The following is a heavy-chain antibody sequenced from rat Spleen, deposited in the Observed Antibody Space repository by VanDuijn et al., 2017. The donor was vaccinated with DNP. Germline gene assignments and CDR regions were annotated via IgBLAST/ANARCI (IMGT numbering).Heavy chain of an antibody. Sequence: EVQLQESGPGLVKPSQSLSLTCSVTGYSITSSYRWNWIRKVPGNKLEWMGCINTSGSTDYNPSLKSRISITRDTSRNQFFLQVNSVTTEDTANYYCARGLQLEPLDYWGQGVMVTVSS. D-gene: IGHD1-5*01. CDR2: INTSGST. J-gene: IGHJ2*01. CDR1: GYSITSSYR. V-gene: IGHV3-3*01. CDR3: ARGLQLEPLDY.